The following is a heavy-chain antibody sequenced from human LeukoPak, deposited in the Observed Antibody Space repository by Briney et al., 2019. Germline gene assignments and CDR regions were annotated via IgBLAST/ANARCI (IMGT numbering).Heavy chain of an antibody. J-gene: IGHJ4*02. CDR3: ARAYGASPLCDY. CDR1: GFTFSSYW. Sequence: PGGSLRLSCAASGFTFSSYWMSWVRQAPGKGLEWVANIKQDGSEKYYVDSVKGRFTISRDNAKNSLYLQVNSLRAEDTAVYSCARAYGASPLCDYWGQGTLVTVSS. D-gene: IGHD4-17*01. CDR2: IKQDGSEK. V-gene: IGHV3-7*01.